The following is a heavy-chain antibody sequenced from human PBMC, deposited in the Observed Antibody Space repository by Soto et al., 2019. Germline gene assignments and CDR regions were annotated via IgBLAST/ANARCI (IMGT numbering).Heavy chain of an antibody. CDR1: GYTFTSYA. J-gene: IGHJ6*02. Sequence: QVQLVQSGAEVKKPGASVKVSCKASGYTFTSYAMHWVRQAPGQRLEWMGWINAGNGNTKYSQKFKGRVTITRDTSASTAYMELSSLRSEDTAVYYCASQSYGPEPAHGDGMDVWGQGTTVTVSS. CDR2: INAGNGNT. D-gene: IGHD2-2*01. CDR3: ASQSYGPEPAHGDGMDV. V-gene: IGHV1-3*01.